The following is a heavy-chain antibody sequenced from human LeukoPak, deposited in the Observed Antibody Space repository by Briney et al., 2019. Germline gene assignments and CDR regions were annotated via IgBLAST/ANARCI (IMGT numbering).Heavy chain of an antibody. J-gene: IGHJ5*02. Sequence: GASVKVSCKASGYTFTGYYMHWVRQAPGQGLEWMGWINPNSGGTNYAQKFQGRVTMTRATSISTAYMELSRLRSDDTAVYYCARVAITMVRGVIWWFDPWGQGTLVTVSS. V-gene: IGHV1-2*02. D-gene: IGHD3-10*01. CDR1: GYTFTGYY. CDR2: INPNSGGT. CDR3: ARVAITMVRGVIWWFDP.